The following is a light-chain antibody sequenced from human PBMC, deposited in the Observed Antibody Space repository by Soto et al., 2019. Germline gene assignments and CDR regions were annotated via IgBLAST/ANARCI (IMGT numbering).Light chain of an antibody. Sequence: SYELTQSPSMSVAPGKAARITGGGDNIGTKAVHWYQQKPGQAPIVVISYDDDRPSGIPERFSGSNSGNTATLTISGVEAGDEADYYCQVWNSNNDHWVFGGGTKVTVL. CDR3: QVWNSNNDHWV. CDR1: NIGTKA. J-gene: IGLJ3*02. V-gene: IGLV3-21*04. CDR2: YDD.